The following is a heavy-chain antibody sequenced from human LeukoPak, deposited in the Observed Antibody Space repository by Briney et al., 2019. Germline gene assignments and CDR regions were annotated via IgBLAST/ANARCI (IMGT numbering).Heavy chain of an antibody. CDR2: IYYGGST. CDR3: ARTDIVVVVAIPGFDY. V-gene: IGHV4-39*01. D-gene: IGHD2-15*01. CDR1: GGSISSSSYH. J-gene: IGHJ4*02. Sequence: SETLSLTCTVSGGSISSSSYHWGWIRQPPGKGLEWIGTIYYGGSTYYNPSLKSRFTISVDTSKKQFSLKLTSVTAADTAVYYCARTDIVVVVAIPGFDYWGQGTLVTVSS.